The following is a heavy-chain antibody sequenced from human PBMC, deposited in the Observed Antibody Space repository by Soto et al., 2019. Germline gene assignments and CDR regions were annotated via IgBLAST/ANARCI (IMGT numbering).Heavy chain of an antibody. CDR1: GFSLSTSGVG. V-gene: IGHV2-5*02. Sequence: QITLKESGPTLVKPTQTLTLTCTFSGFSLSTSGVGVGWIRQPPGKALEWLALIYWDDDKRYSPSLKSRLTIXKAXSKNQVVLTTTNMDPVDTATFYCANYDSSGYYFDYWGQGTLVTVSS. CDR3: ANYDSSGYYFDY. J-gene: IGHJ4*02. CDR2: IYWDDDK. D-gene: IGHD3-22*01.